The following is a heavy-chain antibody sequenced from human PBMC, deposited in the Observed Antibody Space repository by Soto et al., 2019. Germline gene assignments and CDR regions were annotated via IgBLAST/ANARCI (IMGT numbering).Heavy chain of an antibody. CDR1: GYTFTDYF. Sequence: QVQLMQSGAEAKKPGASVKVSCKASGYTFTDYFMHWVRQAPGQGLEWMGWINGNSGGTSYAQKFQGRVAMTMDTSISTAYMELSSLTFDDTAVYYCATELGENPASPFDSWGHGTLVTVSS. V-gene: IGHV1-2*02. CDR3: ATELGENPASPFDS. D-gene: IGHD2-21*01. J-gene: IGHJ4*01. CDR2: INGNSGGT.